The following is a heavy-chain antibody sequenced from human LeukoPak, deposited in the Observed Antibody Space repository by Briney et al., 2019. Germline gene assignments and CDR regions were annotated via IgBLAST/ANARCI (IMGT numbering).Heavy chain of an antibody. CDR2: ISSSSSYI. J-gene: IGHJ6*02. Sequence: KTGGSLRLSCAASGFTFSSYSMNWVRQAPGKGLEWVSSISSSSSYIYYADSVKGRFTISRDNAKNSLYLQMNSLRAEDTAVYYCARDPGGGSGSLAWGGYYYYGMDVWGQGTTVTVSS. CDR1: GFTFSSYS. CDR3: ARDPGGGSGSLAWGGYYYYGMDV. V-gene: IGHV3-21*01. D-gene: IGHD3-10*01.